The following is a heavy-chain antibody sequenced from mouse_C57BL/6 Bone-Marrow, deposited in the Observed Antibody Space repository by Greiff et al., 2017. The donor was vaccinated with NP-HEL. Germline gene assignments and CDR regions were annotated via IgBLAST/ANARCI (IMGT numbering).Heavy chain of an antibody. CDR3: AKKGSTKVGDY. J-gene: IGHJ2*01. CDR2: IYPGDGDT. D-gene: IGHD1-1*01. Sequence: QVQLQQSGPELVKPGASVKISCKASGYAFSSSWMNWVKQRPGKGLEWIGRIYPGDGDTNYNGKFKGKATLTADKSSSTAYMQLSSLTSEDSAVYFCAKKGSTKVGDYWGQGTTLTVSS. CDR1: GYAFSSSW. V-gene: IGHV1-82*01.